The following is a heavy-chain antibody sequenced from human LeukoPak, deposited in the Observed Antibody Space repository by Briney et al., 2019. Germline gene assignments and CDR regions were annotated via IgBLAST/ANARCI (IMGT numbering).Heavy chain of an antibody. D-gene: IGHD3-10*01. CDR2: INHSGST. V-gene: IGHV4-34*01. J-gene: IGHJ4*02. CDR1: GGSFSGYY. CDR3: ARLVAYYGSGSYRPFDY. Sequence: RPSETLSLTCAVYGGSFSGYYWSWIRQPPGKGLEWIGEINHSGSTNYNPSLKSRVTISVDTSKNQFSLKLSSVTAADTAVYYCARLVAYYGSGSYRPFDYWGQGTLVTVSS.